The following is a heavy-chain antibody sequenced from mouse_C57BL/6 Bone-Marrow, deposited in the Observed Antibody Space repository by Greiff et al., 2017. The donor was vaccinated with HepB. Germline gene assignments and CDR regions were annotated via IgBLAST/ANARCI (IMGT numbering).Heavy chain of an antibody. CDR3: ARRGSNYGAMDY. J-gene: IGHJ4*01. CDR2: ISGCGGNT. CDR1: GFTFSSYT. D-gene: IGHD1-1*01. V-gene: IGHV5-9*01. Sequence: EVKLVESGGGLVKPGGSLKLSCAASGFTFSSYTMSWVRQTPGKRLEWVATISGCGGNTYYPDSVKGRFTISRDNAKNTLYLQMSRLRSEDTALYYCARRGSNYGAMDYWGKGTSVTVSS.